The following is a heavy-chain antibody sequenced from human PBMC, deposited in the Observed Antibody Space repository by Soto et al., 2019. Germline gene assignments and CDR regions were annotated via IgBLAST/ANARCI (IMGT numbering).Heavy chain of an antibody. Sequence: QITLKESGPTLVKPTQTLTLTCTFSGFSLSTSDVGVGWIRQHPGKALEWLAVIFWADDKRYSPSLKNRLTISKDTSRNQAVLTMTNMDPVDTATYYCAHTKIGVAAGKRVYLLDPWGQGTLGTVSS. CDR3: AHTKIGVAAGKRVYLLDP. V-gene: IGHV2-5*02. CDR1: GFSLSTSDVG. CDR2: IFWADDK. J-gene: IGHJ5*02. D-gene: IGHD6-13*01.